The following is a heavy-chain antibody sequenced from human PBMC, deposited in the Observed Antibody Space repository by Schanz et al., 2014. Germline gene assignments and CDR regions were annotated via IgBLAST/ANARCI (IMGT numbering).Heavy chain of an antibody. CDR3: ARGTRVRTTDFWSGLYYFDY. V-gene: IGHV1-46*01. CDR1: GYTLTGFG. CDR2: ISPSGGST. D-gene: IGHD3-3*01. J-gene: IGHJ4*02. Sequence: QVQLVQSGAEVKKPGASVKVSCKASGYTLTGFGVSWVRQAPGQGFEWMGLISPSGGSTSYAQKFQGRVTMTRDTSTSTVFMELSSLRSEDTAVYYCARGTRVRTTDFWSGLYYFDYWGQGTLVTVSS.